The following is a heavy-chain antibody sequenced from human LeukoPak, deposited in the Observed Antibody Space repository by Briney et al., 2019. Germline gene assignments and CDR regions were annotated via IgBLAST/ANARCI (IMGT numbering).Heavy chain of an antibody. CDR2: IYDSGST. V-gene: IGHV4-39*01. CDR1: GGSISTYY. D-gene: IGHD3-10*01. CDR3: ARHYGP. Sequence: SETLSLTCTVSGGSISTYYWNWIRQPPGKGLEWIGSIYDSGSTYYNPSLKSRVTISVDTSKNQFSLKLNSVTAADTAVYYCARHYGPWGQGTLVTVSS. J-gene: IGHJ5*02.